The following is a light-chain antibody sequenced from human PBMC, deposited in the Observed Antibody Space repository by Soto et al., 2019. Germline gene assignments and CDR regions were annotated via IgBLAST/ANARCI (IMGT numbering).Light chain of an antibody. CDR3: HQRNDRQFT. J-gene: IGKJ1*01. CDR2: DVS. Sequence: EVVLTQSPATLSLSAGERATISCRASQSVYSYLAWYQQKPGQPPRLLISDVSTSANGIPPRFSGSGSGTTFTLPTSSLEPADYLVYYCHQRNDRQFTFGQGTKVEIK. CDR1: QSVYSY. V-gene: IGKV3-11*01.